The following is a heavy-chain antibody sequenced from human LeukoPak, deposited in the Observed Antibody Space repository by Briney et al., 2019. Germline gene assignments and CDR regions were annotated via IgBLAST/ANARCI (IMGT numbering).Heavy chain of an antibody. CDR2: IGGSGNNI. D-gene: IGHD6-19*01. J-gene: IGHJ4*02. Sequence: GGSLRLSCGASGFHFSDYGMNWVRQTPGSGLEWVSSIGGSGNNIFYADSVKGRFTISRDNAKNSLYLQMNSLKADDTAVYYSVRDKGRDRIAVAGTFDYWGQGTLVTVSS. CDR1: GFHFSDYG. V-gene: IGHV3-21*01. CDR3: VRDKGRDRIAVAGTFDY.